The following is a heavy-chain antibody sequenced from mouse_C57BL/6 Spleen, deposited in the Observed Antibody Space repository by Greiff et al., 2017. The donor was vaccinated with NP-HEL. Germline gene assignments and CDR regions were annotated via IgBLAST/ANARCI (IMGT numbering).Heavy chain of an antibody. CDR1: GYTFTSYW. J-gene: IGHJ2*01. CDR3: ARMDWDGGNWDY. Sequence: VQLQQPGAELVRPGSSVKLSCKASGYTFTSYWMDWVKQRPGQGLEWIGNIYPSDSETHYNQKFKDKATLTVDKSSSTAYMQLSSLTSEDSAVYYWARMDWDGGNWDYWGQGTTLTVSS. CDR2: IYPSDSET. D-gene: IGHD4-1*01. V-gene: IGHV1-61*01.